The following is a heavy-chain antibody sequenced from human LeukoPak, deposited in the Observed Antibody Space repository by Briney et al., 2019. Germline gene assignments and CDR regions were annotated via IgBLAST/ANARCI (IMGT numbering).Heavy chain of an antibody. CDR2: MNTNSGNT. CDR3: ARDLWGGARAAFDI. CDR1: GYTFTSYD. D-gene: IGHD1-26*01. J-gene: IGHJ3*02. V-gene: IGHV1-8*01. Sequence: ASVKVSCKASGYTFTSYDITWVRQATGQGLEWRGGMNTNSGNTGYAQKFQGRVTMTRNISISTAYMELSSLRSEDTAVYYCARDLWGGARAAFDIWGQGTMVTVSS.